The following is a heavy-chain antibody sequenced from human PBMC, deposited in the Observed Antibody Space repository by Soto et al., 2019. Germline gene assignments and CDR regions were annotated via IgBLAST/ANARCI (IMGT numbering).Heavy chain of an antibody. CDR3: AKDMGEDYYYGMDV. Sequence: EVQLLESGGGLVQPGGSLRLSCAASGFTFSSYAMSWVRQAPGKGLEWVSAISGSGGSTYYADSVKGRFTISRDNSKNTLYLQMNSLRAEETAVYYCAKDMGEDYYYGMDVWGQGTTVTVSS. V-gene: IGHV3-23*01. D-gene: IGHD3-10*01. CDR1: GFTFSSYA. J-gene: IGHJ6*02. CDR2: ISGSGGST.